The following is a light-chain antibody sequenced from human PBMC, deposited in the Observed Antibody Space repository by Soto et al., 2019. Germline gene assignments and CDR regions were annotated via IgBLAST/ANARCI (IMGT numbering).Light chain of an antibody. CDR2: EAS. CDR3: LQRGNWPWT. J-gene: IGKJ1*01. CDR1: QGVSSY. Sequence: EIVLTQSPATLSLSPGERATLSCRASQGVSSYLAWYQQKPGQAPSLLIYEASSRATGIPARFSGSGSGTDFTLTISSLEPEDFAVYYCLQRGNWPWTFGQGTKVDIK. V-gene: IGKV3-11*01.